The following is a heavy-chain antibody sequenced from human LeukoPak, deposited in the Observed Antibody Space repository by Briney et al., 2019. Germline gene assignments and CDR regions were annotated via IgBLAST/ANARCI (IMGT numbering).Heavy chain of an antibody. D-gene: IGHD2-2*01. CDR3: ARGLRSTSYKAEYFQH. CDR2: MYYSGSS. CDR1: GGSISGYY. V-gene: IGHV4-59*01. J-gene: IGHJ1*01. Sequence: SETLSLTCTVSGGSISGYYWSWIRQSPGKGLEWIGYMYYSGSSNYNPSLKSRVTISLHTPKSQFSLKLYSVTAADTAVYYCARGLRSTSYKAEYFQHWGQGTLVTVSS.